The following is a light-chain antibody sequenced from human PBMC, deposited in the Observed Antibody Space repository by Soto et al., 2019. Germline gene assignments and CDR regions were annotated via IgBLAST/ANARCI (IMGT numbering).Light chain of an antibody. CDR2: EAS. J-gene: IGKJ5*01. Sequence: DIQLTQSPSLLSASIGDRVTITCRASHDISTFLAWYQQKPGKAPKLLIYEASTLQSGVPARFSGSGSGTEFTLTISGLRPEDCAAYHCQQLYTLPFTFGQGTRL. CDR1: HDISTF. V-gene: IGKV1-9*01. CDR3: QQLYTLPFT.